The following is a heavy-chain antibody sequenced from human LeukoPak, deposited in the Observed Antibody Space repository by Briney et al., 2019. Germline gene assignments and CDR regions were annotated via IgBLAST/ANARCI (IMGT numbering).Heavy chain of an antibody. D-gene: IGHD2-2*01. CDR2: ISGSGGST. CDR3: AKEHIVVVPAAIPHFDY. V-gene: IGHV3-23*01. Sequence: PGGSLRLSCAASGFTFSSYAMSWVRQAPGKGLEWVSSISGSGGSTYYADSVNGRFTISRDNSKNTLYLQMNSLRAEDTAVYYCAKEHIVVVPAAIPHFDYWGQGTLVTVSS. J-gene: IGHJ4*02. CDR1: GFTFSSYA.